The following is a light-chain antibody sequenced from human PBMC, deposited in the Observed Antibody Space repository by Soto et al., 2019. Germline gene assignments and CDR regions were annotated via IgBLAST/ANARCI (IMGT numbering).Light chain of an antibody. CDR3: QQYNNWGT. CDR1: QSFRSN. Sequence: IVMTQSPATLSVSPGERATLSCRASQSFRSNLAWYQQKPGQAPRLLIYGASTRATGIPARFSGSGSGTEFPLTISSLQSEDFAVYYCQQYNNWGTFGQGTKVEIK. J-gene: IGKJ1*01. CDR2: GAS. V-gene: IGKV3-15*01.